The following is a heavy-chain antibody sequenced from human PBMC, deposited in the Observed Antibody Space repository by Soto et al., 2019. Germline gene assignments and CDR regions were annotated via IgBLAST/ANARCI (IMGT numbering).Heavy chain of an antibody. CDR2: IWYDGSNK. CDR1: GFTFSSYG. V-gene: IGHV3-33*01. D-gene: IGHD2-2*01. CDR3: VREAAYQLLGGFDY. J-gene: IGHJ4*02. Sequence: GGSLRLSCAASGFTFSSYGMHWVRQAPGKGLEWVAVIWYDGSNKYYADSVKGRFTISRDNSKNTLYLQMNSLRAEDTAVYYCVREAAYQLLGGFDYWGQGTLVTVSS.